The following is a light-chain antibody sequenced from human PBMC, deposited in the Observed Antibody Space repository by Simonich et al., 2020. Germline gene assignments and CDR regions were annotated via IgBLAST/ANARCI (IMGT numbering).Light chain of an antibody. Sequence: DIVMTQSPDSLAVSLGERATINCKSSQSVLYSSNNKNYLAWYQQKTGQPPKLLIYWASTRESGVPDRFSGSGSGTDFTLTISRLEPEDFAVYYCQQYGSSPRTFGQGTKVEIK. CDR2: WAS. CDR1: QSVLYSSNNKNY. V-gene: IGKV4-1*01. CDR3: QQYGSSPRT. J-gene: IGKJ1*01.